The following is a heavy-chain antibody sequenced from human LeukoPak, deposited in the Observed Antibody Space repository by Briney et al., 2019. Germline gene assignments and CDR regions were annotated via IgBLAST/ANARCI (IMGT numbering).Heavy chain of an antibody. CDR1: GFTFGSYA. CDR3: ARVATMVRGAIIGSFDY. V-gene: IGHV3-30*04. D-gene: IGHD3-10*01. CDR2: ISYDGSYK. Sequence: PGRSLRLSCAASGFTFGSYAMHWVRQAPGKGLEWVAIISYDGSYKSNADSVKGRFTISRDNSKNTLYLQMNSLRAEDTAVYYCARVATMVRGAIIGSFDYWGQGTLVTVSS. J-gene: IGHJ4*02.